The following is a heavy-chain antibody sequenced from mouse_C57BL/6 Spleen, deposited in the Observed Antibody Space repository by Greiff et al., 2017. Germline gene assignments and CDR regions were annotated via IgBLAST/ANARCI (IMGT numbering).Heavy chain of an antibody. CDR1: GYTFTDYE. Sequence: QVQLQQSGAELVRPGASVTLSCKASGYTFTDYEMHWVKQTPVHGLEWIGAIDPETGGTAYNQTFKGKAILTADKSSSTAYMELRSLTSEDSAVYYCTTGFDYWGQGTTLTVSS. J-gene: IGHJ2*01. CDR3: TTGFDY. CDR2: IDPETGGT. V-gene: IGHV1-15*01.